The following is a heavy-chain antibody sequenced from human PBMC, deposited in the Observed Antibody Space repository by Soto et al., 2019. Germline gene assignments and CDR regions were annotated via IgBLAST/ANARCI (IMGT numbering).Heavy chain of an antibody. J-gene: IGHJ4*02. CDR1: GGPFIDYA. D-gene: IGHD3-10*01. CDR3: ARDLDYYGSGNYYNRIDY. Sequence: QVQLVQSGAEVKKPGSSVKVSCKVSGGPFIDYAVSWVRQAPGQGLEWMGGIIPMFGTANYAQKFQGRVTITADESSTTAYMELSSLRSEDTAVYYCARDLDYYGSGNYYNRIDYWGQGTLVTVSS. CDR2: IIPMFGTA. V-gene: IGHV1-69*01.